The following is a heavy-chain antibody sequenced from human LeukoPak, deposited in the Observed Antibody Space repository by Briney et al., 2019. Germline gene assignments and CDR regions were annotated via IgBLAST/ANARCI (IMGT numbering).Heavy chain of an antibody. J-gene: IGHJ4*02. Sequence: PSETLSLTCAVYGGSFSGYYWSWIRQPPGKGLEWIGEINHSGSTNYNPSLKSRVTISVDTSKNQFSLKLSSVTAADTAVYYCARQVAGGGVGYFDYWGQGTLVTVSS. CDR3: ARQVAGGGVGYFDY. V-gene: IGHV4-34*01. CDR1: GGSFSGYY. CDR2: INHSGST. D-gene: IGHD6-19*01.